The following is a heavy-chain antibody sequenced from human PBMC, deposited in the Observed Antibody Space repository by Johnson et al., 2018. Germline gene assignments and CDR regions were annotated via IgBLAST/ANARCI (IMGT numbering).Heavy chain of an antibody. D-gene: IGHD3-22*01. CDR1: GFTLSSYW. CDR2: INSDGSSP. V-gene: IGHV3-74*01. J-gene: IGHJ6*02. CDR3: ASDAWLWDSPKGMDV. Sequence: EQLQESGGGLVQPGGSLRLSCAASGFTLSSYWMHWVRQAPGQGLVWVSRINSDGSSPSYADSGKGRVTISRDNAKNPLYLQMNRLRAEDTAVYYCASDAWLWDSPKGMDVWGQGTTVTVSS.